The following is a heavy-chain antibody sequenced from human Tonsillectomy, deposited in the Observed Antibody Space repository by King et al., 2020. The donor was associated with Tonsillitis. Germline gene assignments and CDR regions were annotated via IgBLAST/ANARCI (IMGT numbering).Heavy chain of an antibody. D-gene: IGHD4-17*01. J-gene: IGHJ4*02. V-gene: IGHV3-53*01. Sequence: VQLVESGGGLIQPGGSLRLSCAASGFTVSSNYMSWVRQAPGKGLEWVSVIYSGGTTYYADSVKGRFTIPRDNSNNTMYLQINSLRAEDTAVYYCARGRVTKTAMVDYWGQGTLVTVCS. CDR2: IYSGGTT. CDR1: GFTVSSNY. CDR3: ARGRVTKTAMVDY.